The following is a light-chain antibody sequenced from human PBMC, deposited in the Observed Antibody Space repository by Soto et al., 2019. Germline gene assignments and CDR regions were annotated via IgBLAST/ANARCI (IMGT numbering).Light chain of an antibody. CDR1: SSNIGRNY. CDR3: AAWDDSLSGRV. CDR2: RNN. V-gene: IGLV1-47*01. Sequence: QSVLTQPPSASGTPGQRVTIPCSGSSSNIGRNYVYWYQQLPGTAPKLLIYRNNQRPSGVPDRFSGSKSGTSASLAISGLRSEDEADYYCAAWDDSLSGRVFGTGTKVTVL. J-gene: IGLJ1*01.